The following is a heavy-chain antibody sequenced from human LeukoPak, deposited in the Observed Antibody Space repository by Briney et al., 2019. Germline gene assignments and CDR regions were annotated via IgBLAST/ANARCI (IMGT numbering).Heavy chain of an antibody. CDR3: ARTYYYILASYYGLFDY. J-gene: IGHJ4*02. V-gene: IGHV3-21*01. CDR1: GFTFSNYS. CDR2: ISSSSSYI. Sequence: PGGSLRLSCAASGFTFSNYSMNWVRQAPGKGLEWVSSISSSSSYIYYADSVKGRFTISRDNAKNSLYLQMNSLRAEDTAVYYCARTYYYILASYYGLFDYWGQGTLVTVSS. D-gene: IGHD3-9*01.